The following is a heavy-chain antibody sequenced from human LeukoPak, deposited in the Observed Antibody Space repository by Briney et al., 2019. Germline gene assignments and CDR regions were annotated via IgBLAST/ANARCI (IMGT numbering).Heavy chain of an antibody. CDR1: GFTFSSYG. J-gene: IGHJ4*02. CDR2: IRYDGGNK. D-gene: IGHD1-26*01. V-gene: IGHV3-30*02. Sequence: GGSLRLSCAASGFTFSSYGMHWVRQAPGKGLEWVAFIRYDGGNKYYADSVKGRFTISRDNSKNTLYLQMNSLRAEDTAVYYCAKDRSGSYANFDYWGQGTLVTVSS. CDR3: AKDRSGSYANFDY.